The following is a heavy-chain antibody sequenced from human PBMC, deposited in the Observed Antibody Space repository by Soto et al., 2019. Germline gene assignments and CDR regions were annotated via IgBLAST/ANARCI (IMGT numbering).Heavy chain of an antibody. D-gene: IGHD2-8*01. CDR2: ISARGGSS. CDR1: GFSFSSYA. J-gene: IGHJ4*02. V-gene: IGHV3-23*01. Sequence: EVQLLESGGGLVQPGGSLRLSCAASGFSFSSYAMVWVRQAPGKGLEWVSVISARGGSSYFADSVKGRFTTSRDNSKNVFSLEMDSLRADDTATYFCAKGSIEYGASGDNWGQGTLVLVAS. CDR3: AKGSIEYGASGDN.